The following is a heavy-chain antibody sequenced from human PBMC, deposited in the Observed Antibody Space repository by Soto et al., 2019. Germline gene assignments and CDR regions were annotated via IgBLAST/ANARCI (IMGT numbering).Heavy chain of an antibody. D-gene: IGHD2-15*01. CDR3: ARGVVVVAAYRVRNWFDP. Sequence: TLSVTCAVSGGSISSGGYSWSWIRQPPGKGLEWIGYIYHSGSTYYNPSLKSRVTISVDRSKNQFSLKLSSVTAADTAVYYCARGVVVVAAYRVRNWFDPWGQRILLTVHS. V-gene: IGHV4-30-2*01. CDR1: GGSISSGGYS. CDR2: IYHSGST. J-gene: IGHJ5*02.